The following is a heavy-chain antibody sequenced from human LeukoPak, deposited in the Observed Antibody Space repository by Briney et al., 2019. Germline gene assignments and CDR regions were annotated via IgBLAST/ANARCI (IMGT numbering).Heavy chain of an antibody. Sequence: GGSLRLSCAASGFTFNIYEMNWVRQAPGKGLEWVSHISRAGTTIYYADSVKGRFNISRDNAKNSLYLQMNNLSAEDTAVYYCVRDSPGYGAYDFDWGQGTLVTVSS. CDR2: ISRAGTTI. D-gene: IGHD5-12*01. CDR3: VRDSPGYGAYDFD. J-gene: IGHJ4*02. CDR1: GFTFNIYE. V-gene: IGHV3-48*03.